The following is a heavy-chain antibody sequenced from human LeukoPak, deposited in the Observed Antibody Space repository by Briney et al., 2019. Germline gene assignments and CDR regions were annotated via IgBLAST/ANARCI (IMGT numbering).Heavy chain of an antibody. Sequence: ASVKVSCKASGYTFTSYGISWVRQAPGQGLEWMGWISAYNGNTNYAQKLQGRVTMTTDTSTSTAYMELRSLRSDDTAVYYCARGPHSSSSGLIWLYYFDYWGRGTLVTVSS. D-gene: IGHD6-19*01. V-gene: IGHV1-18*01. CDR3: ARGPHSSSSGLIWLYYFDY. CDR1: GYTFTSYG. J-gene: IGHJ4*02. CDR2: ISAYNGNT.